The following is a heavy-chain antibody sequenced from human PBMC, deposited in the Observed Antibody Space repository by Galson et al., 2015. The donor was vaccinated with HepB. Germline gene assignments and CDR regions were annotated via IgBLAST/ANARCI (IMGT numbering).Heavy chain of an antibody. CDR3: TTEITDLFDY. V-gene: IGHV3-15*01. D-gene: IGHD1-20*01. Sequence: SLRLSCAASGFTFSNAWMSWVRQAPGKGLEWVGRIRRKTDGGTTEYTAPVRGRFAISRDDSKNTVYLQMNSLKTEDTALYYCTTEITDLFDYWGQGTLVTVSS. J-gene: IGHJ4*02. CDR2: IRRKTDGGTT. CDR1: GFTFSNAW.